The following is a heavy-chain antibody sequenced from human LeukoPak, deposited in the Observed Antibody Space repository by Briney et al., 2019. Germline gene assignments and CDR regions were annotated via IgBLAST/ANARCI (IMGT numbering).Heavy chain of an antibody. Sequence: PGRSLRLSCAASGFTFSSFAINWVRQAPGKGLEWVGRIKSKADGETIDYAAPVKGRFTFSRDDSKNMLYLQMNSLKSEDTAVYYCSTLTSRGLSDSWGQGTLVTVSS. CDR2: IKSKADGETI. CDR1: GFTFSSFA. CDR3: STLTSRGLSDS. J-gene: IGHJ4*02. V-gene: IGHV3-15*07. D-gene: IGHD1-20*01.